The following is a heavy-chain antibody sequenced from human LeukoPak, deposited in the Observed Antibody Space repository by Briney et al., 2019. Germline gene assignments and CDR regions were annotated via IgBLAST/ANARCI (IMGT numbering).Heavy chain of an antibody. CDR1: GYTFTSYY. V-gene: IGHV1-46*01. CDR3: ARALYYYGSGSPLDYYYGMDV. D-gene: IGHD3-10*01. J-gene: IGHJ6*02. Sequence: VASVKVSCKASGYTFTSYYMHWARQAPGQGLAWMGIINPSGGSTSYAQKFQGRVTMTRDTSTSTVYMELSSLRSEDTAVYYCARALYYYGSGSPLDYYYGMDVWGQGTTVTVSS. CDR2: INPSGGST.